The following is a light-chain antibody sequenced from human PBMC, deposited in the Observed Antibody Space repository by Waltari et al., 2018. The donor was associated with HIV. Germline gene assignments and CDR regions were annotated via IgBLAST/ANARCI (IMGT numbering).Light chain of an antibody. CDR2: EVS. CDR3: SSYTSSYLV. V-gene: IGLV2-14*01. CDR1: SSDVGGYNY. Sequence: QSALTQPASVSGSPGQSITISCTGTSSDVGGYNYVSWYQQHPGKAPKLIIYEVSNRPAGVSNRFSGAKSGNTASLTISGLQAEDEADYYCSSYTSSYLVFGTGTKVTVL. J-gene: IGLJ1*01.